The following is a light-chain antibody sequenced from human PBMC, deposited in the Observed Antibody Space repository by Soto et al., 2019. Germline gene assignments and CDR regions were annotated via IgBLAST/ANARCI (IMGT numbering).Light chain of an antibody. CDR2: AAS. Sequence: DVQMTQSPSSLSASVGDRVTITCRASQDINSYLAWYQQKPGNAPKSLIYAASSLQTGVPSRFSGSESGTDFTLTINNLQPEDSATYYCQQYNIYPLTCGGGTKGEIK. J-gene: IGKJ4*01. CDR1: QDINSY. CDR3: QQYNIYPLT. V-gene: IGKV1D-16*01.